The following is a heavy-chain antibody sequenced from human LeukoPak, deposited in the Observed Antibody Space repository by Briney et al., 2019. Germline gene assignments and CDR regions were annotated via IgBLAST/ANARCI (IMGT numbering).Heavy chain of an antibody. J-gene: IGHJ4*02. Sequence: SETLSLTCTVSGGSISSYYWSWIRQPPGKGLEWIGYIYYSGSTNYNPSLKSRVTISVDTSKNQFSLKLSSVTAADTAVYYCARGDLYGDHHYLGQGTLFTVSS. CDR3: ARGDLYGDHHY. CDR2: IYYSGST. V-gene: IGHV4-59*01. D-gene: IGHD4-17*01. CDR1: GGSISSYY.